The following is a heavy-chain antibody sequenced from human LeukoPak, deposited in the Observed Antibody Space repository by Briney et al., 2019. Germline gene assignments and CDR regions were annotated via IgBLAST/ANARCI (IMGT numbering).Heavy chain of an antibody. CDR1: GYSFSTYW. CDR3: ARQAAVPGAGIDY. V-gene: IGHV5-51*01. J-gene: IGHJ4*02. Sequence: GESLTISCMGSGYSFSTYWIGAVRQIPGKGLEWMGIISPSDSDTRYSPSFQGQVTISADKSISTAYLQWSSLKASDTAIYYCARQAAVPGAGIDYWGQGTLLTVSS. CDR2: ISPSDSDT. D-gene: IGHD6-19*01.